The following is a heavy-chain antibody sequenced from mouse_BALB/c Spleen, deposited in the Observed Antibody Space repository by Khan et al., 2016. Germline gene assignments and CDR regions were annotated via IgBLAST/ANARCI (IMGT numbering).Heavy chain of an antibody. J-gene: IGHJ2*01. Sequence: EVQLQESGPGLVKPSQSLSLTCTVTGYSITSGYGWNWIRQFPGNKLEWVGYISYSGSTNYNPSLKSRISITRDTAKNQFFLQLNSVTTEDTATYYCARTARIKYWGQGTTLTVSS. D-gene: IGHD1-2*01. CDR1: GYSITSGYG. V-gene: IGHV3-2*02. CDR2: ISYSGST. CDR3: ARTARIKY.